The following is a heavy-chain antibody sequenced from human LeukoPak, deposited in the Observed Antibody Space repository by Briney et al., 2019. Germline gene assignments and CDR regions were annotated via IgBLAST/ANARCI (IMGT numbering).Heavy chain of an antibody. V-gene: IGHV1-18*01. D-gene: IGHD6-6*01. Sequence: GASVKVSCKASGYTFTSYGISWVRQAPGQGLEWMGWISAYNGNTNYAQKLQGRVTMTTDTSTSTAYMELRSLRSDDTAVYYCARGAVPYSSSSDWYFDLWGRGTLVTVSS. J-gene: IGHJ2*01. CDR1: GYTFTSYG. CDR2: ISAYNGNT. CDR3: ARGAVPYSSSSDWYFDL.